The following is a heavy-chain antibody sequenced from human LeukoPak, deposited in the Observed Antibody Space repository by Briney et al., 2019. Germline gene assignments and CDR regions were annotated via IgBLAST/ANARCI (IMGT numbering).Heavy chain of an antibody. CDR3: ARRPKTITIFGVASYYFDY. J-gene: IGHJ4*02. D-gene: IGHD3-3*01. V-gene: IGHV4-59*12. Sequence: PSETLSLTCTVSGGSISGSYWSWIRQPPGKGLEWIAYMYNSGSTNYNPSLKSRVTISIDTSKNQFSLKLSSGTAADTAVYYCARRPKTITIFGVASYYFDYWGQGTLVTVSS. CDR2: MYNSGST. CDR1: GGSISGSY.